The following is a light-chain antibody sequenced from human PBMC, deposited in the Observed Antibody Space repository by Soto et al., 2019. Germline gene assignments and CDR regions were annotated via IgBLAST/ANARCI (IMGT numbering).Light chain of an antibody. V-gene: IGKV1-39*01. CDR2: AAS. J-gene: IGKJ1*01. Sequence: DLQMTQSPSSLSASVGDRVTITCRASQSISTYLNWYQQKPGKAPSLLIYAASSLQGGVPSRFSGSGSGTDFTLTISSLQPEDFAIYYCQQSYFNPRTFGQGTEVEIK. CDR1: QSISTY. CDR3: QQSYFNPRT.